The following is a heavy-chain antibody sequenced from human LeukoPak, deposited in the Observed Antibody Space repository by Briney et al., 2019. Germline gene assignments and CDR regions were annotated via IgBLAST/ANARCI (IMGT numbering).Heavy chain of an antibody. J-gene: IGHJ4*02. Sequence: PGRSLRLSCAASGFSFSTYAMHWVRQAPGKGLEWVALIWHDASHTFYTDSVKGRFTISRENAKNSLYLQMNSLRAGDTAVYYCARRKEGGFDYWGQGTLVTVSS. CDR2: IWHDASHT. V-gene: IGHV3-33*01. CDR1: GFSFSTYA. D-gene: IGHD1-14*01. CDR3: ARRKEGGFDY.